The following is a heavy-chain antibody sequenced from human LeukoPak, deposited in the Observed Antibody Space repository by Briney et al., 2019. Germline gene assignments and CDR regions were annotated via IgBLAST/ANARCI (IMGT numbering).Heavy chain of an antibody. D-gene: IGHD3-22*01. V-gene: IGHV1-69*04. CDR2: IIPILGIA. CDR1: GGTFSSYA. CDR3: ARVDPSSGYYSDY. J-gene: IGHJ4*02. Sequence: SVKVSCKASGGTFSSYAISWVRQAPGQGLEWMGRIIPILGIANYAQKFQGRVTITADKSTSTAYMELSSLRSEDTAVYCCARVDPSSGYYSDYWGQGTLVTVSS.